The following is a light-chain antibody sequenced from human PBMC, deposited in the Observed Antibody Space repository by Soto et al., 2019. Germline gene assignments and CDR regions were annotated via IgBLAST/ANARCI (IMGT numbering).Light chain of an antibody. J-gene: IGKJ1*01. Sequence: DLQMTQSPSSLSASIGDTVTITCRASQSISSYLNWYQQKPGKAPNLLIYGASSLQSGVPSRFSGSGSGTDFTLTISSLQPEDFATYYCQQSYSTPPWTFGQGTKVEI. CDR1: QSISSY. CDR3: QQSYSTPPWT. CDR2: GAS. V-gene: IGKV1-39*01.